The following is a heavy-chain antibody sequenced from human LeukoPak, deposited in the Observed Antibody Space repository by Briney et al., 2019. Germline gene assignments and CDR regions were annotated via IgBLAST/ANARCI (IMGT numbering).Heavy chain of an antibody. CDR3: ARVRDDYFFDY. V-gene: IGHV4-31*03. D-gene: IGHD3-3*01. CDR2: IHYIGNT. J-gene: IGHJ4*02. Sequence: SETLSLTRTVSGDSITPSGYYWSWIRRRPGAGLEWIAYIHYIGNTYYNPSLESRVTMSIDTSSNQFSLNVASVTAADTAVYFCARVRDDYFFDYWGQGILVTVSS. CDR1: GDSITPSGYY.